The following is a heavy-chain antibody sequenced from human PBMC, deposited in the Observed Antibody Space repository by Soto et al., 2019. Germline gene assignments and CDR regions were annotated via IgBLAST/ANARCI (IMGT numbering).Heavy chain of an antibody. CDR2: IYHSGST. J-gene: IGHJ6*02. CDR1: GYSISSGYY. V-gene: IGHV4-38-2*02. Sequence: SETLSLTCAVSGYSISSGYYWGWIRQPPGKGLEWIGSIYHSGSTYYNPSLKSRVTISVDTSKNQFSLKLSSVTAADTAVYYCARDVGDAHNSIDYYYYGMDVWGQGTTVTVSS. D-gene: IGHD1-26*01. CDR3: ARDVGDAHNSIDYYYYGMDV.